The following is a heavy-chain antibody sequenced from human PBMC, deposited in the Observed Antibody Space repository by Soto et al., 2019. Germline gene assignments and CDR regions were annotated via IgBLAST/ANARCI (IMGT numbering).Heavy chain of an antibody. CDR2: ISWEGGSI. CDR1: GFKFDDFA. Sequence: GGSLRLSCAASGFKFDDFAMHWVRRAPGKGLEWVSGISWEGGSIGYADSVKGRFIISRDNAKNSLFLQMNSLTADDTALYYCAKDHDEDFGYDLDYFNSWGQGTQVTVSS. V-gene: IGHV3-9*01. J-gene: IGHJ4*02. CDR3: AKDHDEDFGYDLDYFNS. D-gene: IGHD5-12*01.